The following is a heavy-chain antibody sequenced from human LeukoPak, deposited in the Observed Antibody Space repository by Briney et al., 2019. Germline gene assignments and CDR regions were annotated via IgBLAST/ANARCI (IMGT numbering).Heavy chain of an antibody. V-gene: IGHV3-23*01. J-gene: IGHJ4*02. Sequence: GGSLRLSCAAYGFTFSTHAMSRVRQAPGKGLDWVSAISGDGATTYYADSVKGRFTISRDNSKNTLYLQMNSLRAEDAAVYYCANQYPGWGQGTLVTVSS. CDR3: ANQYPG. CDR1: GFTFSTHA. D-gene: IGHD4-11*01. CDR2: ISGDGATT.